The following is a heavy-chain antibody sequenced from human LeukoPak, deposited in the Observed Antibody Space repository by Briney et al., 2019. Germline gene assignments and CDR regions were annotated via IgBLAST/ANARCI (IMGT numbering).Heavy chain of an antibody. CDR2: LYHSGRT. CDR1: GGSLSSSNW. Sequence: PSETLSLTCAVSGGSLSSSNWWSCVRLPPGKGLEWIGALYHSGRTIYNTSLKSRVTISVDKSKNQFSLKLSSVTAADTAVYYCASGKMRGYCSSTSCPRLGYFDYWGQGTLVTVSS. D-gene: IGHD2-2*01. CDR3: ASGKMRGYCSSTSCPRLGYFDY. J-gene: IGHJ4*02. V-gene: IGHV4-4*02.